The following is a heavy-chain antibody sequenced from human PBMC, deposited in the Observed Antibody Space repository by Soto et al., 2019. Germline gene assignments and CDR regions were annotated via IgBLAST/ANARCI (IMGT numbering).Heavy chain of an antibody. CDR3: ARGTRNCGVEMYSSSSCGMDV. CDR1: GDSVSSNSAA. V-gene: IGHV6-1*01. J-gene: IGHJ6*02. D-gene: IGHD6-6*01. Sequence: KQSQTLSLTCAISGDSVSSNSAAWNWIRQSPSRGLEWLGRTYYRSKWYNDYAVSVKSRITINPDTSKNQFSLQLNSVTPEDTAVYYCARGTRNCGVEMYSSSSCGMDVWGQGTTVTVSS. CDR2: TYYRSKWYN.